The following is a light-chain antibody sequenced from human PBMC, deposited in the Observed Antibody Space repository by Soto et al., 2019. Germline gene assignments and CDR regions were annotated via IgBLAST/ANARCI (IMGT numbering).Light chain of an antibody. Sequence: EIVLTQSPGTLSLYPGERATLSCRASQSVSNNYLAWYQQKPGQAPRVLIYGASNRATGIPDRFSGSGSGTDFTLTISRLEPEDFAVYYCQQYGSSGTFGQGTKLDIK. CDR1: QSVSNNY. CDR2: GAS. V-gene: IGKV3-20*01. J-gene: IGKJ1*01. CDR3: QQYGSSGT.